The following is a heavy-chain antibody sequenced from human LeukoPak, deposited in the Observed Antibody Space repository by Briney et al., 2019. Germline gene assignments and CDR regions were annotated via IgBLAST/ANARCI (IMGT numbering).Heavy chain of an antibody. CDR1: GFTFSDHA. Sequence: GGSLRLSCAASGFTFSDHAMHWVRQAPGKGLEWVSAVGIAAYTFYPGSVKGRFTISRENAKNSLYLQMNSLRVEDTAVYYCVRQKKSHGNFDYWGQGTLATVSS. CDR2: VGIAAYT. CDR3: VRQKKSHGNFDY. D-gene: IGHD1-26*01. J-gene: IGHJ4*02. V-gene: IGHV3-13*01.